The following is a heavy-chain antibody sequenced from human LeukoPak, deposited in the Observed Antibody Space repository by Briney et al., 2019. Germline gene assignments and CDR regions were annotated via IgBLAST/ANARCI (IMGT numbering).Heavy chain of an antibody. D-gene: IGHD3-9*01. CDR3: ARDQGLRYFGWLLAARSDSYYFDY. Sequence: ASVKVSCKASGYTFTSYGISWVRQAPGQGLEWMGWISAYNGNTNYAQKLQGRVTMTTDTSTSTAYMELRSLRSDDTAVYYCARDQGLRYFGWLLAARSDSYYFDYWGQGTLVTVSS. V-gene: IGHV1-18*01. CDR1: GYTFTSYG. CDR2: ISAYNGNT. J-gene: IGHJ4*02.